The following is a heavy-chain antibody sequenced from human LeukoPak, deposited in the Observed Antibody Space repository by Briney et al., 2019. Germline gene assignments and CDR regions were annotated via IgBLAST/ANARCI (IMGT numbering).Heavy chain of an antibody. V-gene: IGHV4-59*05. CDR2: MYYSGST. CDR1: GGSISGYY. CDR3: ARSYGLPNWFDP. J-gene: IGHJ5*02. Sequence: PSETLSLTCTVSGGSISGYYWSWIRQPPGKGLEWIGSMYYSGSTYYNPSLKSRVTISVDTSKNQFSLKLTSVTAADTALYYCARSYGLPNWFDPWGQGTLVTVSS. D-gene: IGHD2-8*01.